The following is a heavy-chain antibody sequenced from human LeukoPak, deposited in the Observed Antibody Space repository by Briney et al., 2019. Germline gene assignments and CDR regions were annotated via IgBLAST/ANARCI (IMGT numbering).Heavy chain of an antibody. V-gene: IGHV3-21*01. CDR3: ARVSTPYYYGMDV. Sequence: GGSLRLSCAASGFTFSSYSMNWVRQAPGKGLEWVSSISSSSSYIYYADSVKGRFTISRDNAENSLYLQMNSLRAEDTAVYDCARVSTPYYYGMDVWGQGTTVTVSS. D-gene: IGHD2-2*01. J-gene: IGHJ6*02. CDR2: ISSSSSYI. CDR1: GFTFSSYS.